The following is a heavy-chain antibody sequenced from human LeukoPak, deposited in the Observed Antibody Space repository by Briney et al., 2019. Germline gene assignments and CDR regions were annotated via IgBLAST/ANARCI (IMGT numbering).Heavy chain of an antibody. V-gene: IGHV4-4*07. D-gene: IGHD5-18*01. J-gene: IGHJ6*03. CDR2: VYITGPT. CDR1: GGSFSGHY. CDR3: ARAHTPLRSDYYYYLDV. Sequence: SETLSLTCTVSGGSFSGHYWTWIRQPAGRGLEFIGRVYITGPTNYNASLLGRVTMSVDTSKSQFSLNLTSVTAAGTAVYYCARAHTPLRSDYYYYLDVWGKGTTVTVS.